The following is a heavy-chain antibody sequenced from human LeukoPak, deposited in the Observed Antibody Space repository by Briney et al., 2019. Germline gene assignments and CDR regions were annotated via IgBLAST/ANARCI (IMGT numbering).Heavy chain of an antibody. CDR3: ARNKGWEMPAELDP. Sequence: GGSLRLSCAASGFTFSNAWMTWVRQAPGKGLEWVGRIKSIVGGGTTDYAAPVKGRFTISRDDSKNTVYLQMNSLRAEDTAFYYCARNKGWEMPAELDPWGQGTLVTVSS. J-gene: IGHJ5*02. D-gene: IGHD1-26*01. CDR1: GFTFSNAW. V-gene: IGHV3-15*01. CDR2: IKSIVGGGTT.